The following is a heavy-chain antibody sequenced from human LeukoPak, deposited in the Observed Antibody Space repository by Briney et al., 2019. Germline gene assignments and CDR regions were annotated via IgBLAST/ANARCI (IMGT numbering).Heavy chain of an antibody. Sequence: SETLSLTCTVSGGSISSYYWSWIRRPPGKGLEWIGYIYYSGSTNYNPSLKSRVTISVDTSKNQFSLKLSSVTAADTAVYYCARVTRYCSGGSCSKNFDYWGQGTLVTVSS. CDR3: ARVTRYCSGGSCSKNFDY. CDR2: IYYSGST. J-gene: IGHJ4*02. D-gene: IGHD2-15*01. V-gene: IGHV4-59*01. CDR1: GGSISSYY.